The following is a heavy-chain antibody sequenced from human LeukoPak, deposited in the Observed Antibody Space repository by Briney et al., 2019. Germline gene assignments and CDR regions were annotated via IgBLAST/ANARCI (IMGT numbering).Heavy chain of an antibody. CDR2: INPNSGGT. V-gene: IGHV1-2*02. CDR3: ARDRAYYYAPGERAWYFDY. J-gene: IGHJ4*02. CDR1: GYTFTGYY. D-gene: IGHD3-10*01. Sequence: GASVKVSCKASGYTFTGYYMHWVRQAPGQGLEWMGWINPNSGGTNYAQKFQGRVTMTRDTSISTAYMELSRLRSDDTAVYYCARDRAYYYAPGERAWYFDYWGQGTLVTVSS.